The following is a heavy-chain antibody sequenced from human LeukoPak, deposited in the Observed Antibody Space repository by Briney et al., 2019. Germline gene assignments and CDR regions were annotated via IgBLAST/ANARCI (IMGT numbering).Heavy chain of an antibody. V-gene: IGHV4-39*07. Sequence: SETLSLTCTVSGGSISSNSYYWGWIRQSPGKGLEWIGSIYYSGSTYYNPSLKSRVTISVDTSKNQFSLKLSSVTAADTAVYYCARDGRFPPEVLPRYFDYWGQGTLVTVSS. D-gene: IGHD1-26*01. CDR2: IYYSGST. J-gene: IGHJ4*02. CDR1: GGSISSNSYY. CDR3: ARDGRFPPEVLPRYFDY.